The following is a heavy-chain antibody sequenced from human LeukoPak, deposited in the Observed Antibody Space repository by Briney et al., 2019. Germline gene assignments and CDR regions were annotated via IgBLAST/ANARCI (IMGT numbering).Heavy chain of an antibody. CDR2: IYPRDGST. Sequence: ASVNVSCKLSGYTLIELSMHWVRQAPGQGLEWMGMIYPRDGSTSYAQKFQGRVTVTRDTSTSTVHMELSGLGSEDTAVYYCARDQEGFDYWGQGTLVTVSS. CDR1: GYTLIELS. V-gene: IGHV1-46*01. CDR3: ARDQEGFDY. J-gene: IGHJ4*02.